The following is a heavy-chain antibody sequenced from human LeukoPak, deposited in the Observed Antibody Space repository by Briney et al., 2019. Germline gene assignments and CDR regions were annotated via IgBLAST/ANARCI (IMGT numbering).Heavy chain of an antibody. CDR1: GYTFTSYA. Sequence: ASVKVSCKASGYTFTSYAMNWVRQAPGQGLEWMGWINTNTGNPTYAQGFTGRFVFSLDTSVSTAYLQISSLKAEDTAVYYCARVGRGLWFGELLYGPGDYWGQGTLVTVSS. J-gene: IGHJ4*02. CDR2: INTNTGNP. CDR3: ARVGRGLWFGELLYGPGDY. V-gene: IGHV7-4-1*02. D-gene: IGHD3-10*01.